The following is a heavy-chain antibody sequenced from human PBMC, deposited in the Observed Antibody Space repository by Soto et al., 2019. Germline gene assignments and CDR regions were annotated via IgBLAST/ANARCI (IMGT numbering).Heavy chain of an antibody. J-gene: IGHJ6*02. CDR3: ARLVRTAGYSSSWRTGGQWLVRSLYYYDMDV. D-gene: IGHD6-13*01. CDR2: IYYSGST. Sequence: PSETLSLTCTVSGGSISSSSYYWGWIRQPPRKGLEWIGSIYYSGSTYYNPSLKSRVTISVDTSKNQFSLKLSSVTAADTAVYYCARLVRTAGYSSSWRTGGQWLVRSLYYYDMDVWGQGTTVTVSS. CDR1: GGSISSSSYY. V-gene: IGHV4-39*01.